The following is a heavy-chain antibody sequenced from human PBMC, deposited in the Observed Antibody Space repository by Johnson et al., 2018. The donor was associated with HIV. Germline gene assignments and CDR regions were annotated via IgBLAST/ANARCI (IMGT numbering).Heavy chain of an antibody. CDR2: ISSSGSTI. D-gene: IGHD6-13*01. Sequence: QVLLVESGGGLVQPGGSLRLSCAASGFTFSDYYMSWIRQAPGKGLEWVSYISSSGSTIYYADSVKGLFTISRDNAKNSLYLQMNSLRAEDTAVYYCARDLTWGSSWESDAFDIWGQGTMVTVSS. CDR1: GFTFSDYY. V-gene: IGHV3-11*04. CDR3: ARDLTWGSSWESDAFDI. J-gene: IGHJ3*02.